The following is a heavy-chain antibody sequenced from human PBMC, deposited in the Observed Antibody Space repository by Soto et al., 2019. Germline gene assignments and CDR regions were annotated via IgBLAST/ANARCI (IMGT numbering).Heavy chain of an antibody. CDR2: ISSSTK. V-gene: IGHV3-48*02. D-gene: IGHD3-10*01. CDR3: AREGGSYNWFDP. CDR1: GFTFSRYS. Sequence: EVQLVESGGGLVQPGGSLRLSCAASGFTFSRYSMNWVRQAPGKGLERVSYISSSTKYYADSVKGRFTISRDNAKNSLYLQMNSLRDEDTAVYYCAREGGSYNWFDPWGQGTLVTVSS. J-gene: IGHJ5*02.